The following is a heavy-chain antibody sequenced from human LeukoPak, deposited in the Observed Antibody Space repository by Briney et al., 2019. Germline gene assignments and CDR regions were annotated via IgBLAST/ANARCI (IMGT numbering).Heavy chain of an antibody. Sequence: PGGSLRLSCAASGFTFSSYAMSWVRQAPGKGLEWVSGISGSGSSIYFADSVKGRFTISRDNSKNTLFLQMNSLRAEDTALYYCAKDHCSNCLRDFDYWGQGALVTVSS. CDR3: AKDHCSNCLRDFDY. V-gene: IGHV3-23*01. J-gene: IGHJ4*02. D-gene: IGHD6-13*01. CDR1: GFTFSSYA. CDR2: ISGSGSSI.